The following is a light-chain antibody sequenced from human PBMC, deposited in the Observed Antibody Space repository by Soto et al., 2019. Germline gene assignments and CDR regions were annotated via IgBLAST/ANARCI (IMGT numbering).Light chain of an antibody. V-gene: IGLV2-14*01. J-gene: IGLJ2*01. Sequence: QSVLTQPASVSGSPGQSITISCTGTSSDVGYSTYVSWYQHHPGRAPQLMIYEDSNRPSGVSNRFSGSKAGSTAPLTIAVLHAEDASYYFCTSYASVDTVVFGGGTKLTVL. CDR2: EDS. CDR1: SSDVGYSTY. CDR3: TSYASVDTVV.